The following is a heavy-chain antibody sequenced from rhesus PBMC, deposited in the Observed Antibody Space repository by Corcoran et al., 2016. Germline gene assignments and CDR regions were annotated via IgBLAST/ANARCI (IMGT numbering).Heavy chain of an antibody. V-gene: IGHV4-122*02. J-gene: IGHJ4*01. CDR3: ARDWGY. CDR1: GDSISSGYYF. Sequence: QVQLQESGPGLVKPSETLSLTCAVSGDSISSGYYFWSWIRQPPGKGLEWIGYITYNGSTSYTPSLKSRVTISRDTSKNQFALKLSSVTAADTAVYSCARDWGYWGQGVLVTVSS. CDR2: ITYNGST. D-gene: IGHD3-34*01.